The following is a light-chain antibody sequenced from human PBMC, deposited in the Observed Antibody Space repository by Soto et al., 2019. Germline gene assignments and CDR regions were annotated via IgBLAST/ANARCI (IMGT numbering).Light chain of an antibody. CDR3: SSYAGSVL. CDR2: EVN. CDR1: SRDVGGYDY. V-gene: IGLV2-8*01. J-gene: IGLJ2*01. Sequence: QSALTQPPSASGSPGQSVTISCTGTSRDVGGYDYVSWYQQHPGKAPKLMIYEVNKRPSGVPDRFSGSKSGNTASLTVSGLQAEDEADYYCSSYAGSVLFGGGTKLTVL.